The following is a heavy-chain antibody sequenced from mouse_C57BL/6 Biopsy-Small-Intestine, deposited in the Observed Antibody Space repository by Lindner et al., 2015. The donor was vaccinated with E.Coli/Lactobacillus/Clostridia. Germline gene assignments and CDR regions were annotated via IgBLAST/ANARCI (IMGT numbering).Heavy chain of an antibody. J-gene: IGHJ2*01. CDR3: ARILRWCFDY. CDR1: GYTFTNYW. V-gene: IGHV1-7*01. CDR2: INPSSGYT. Sequence: VQLQESGAELAKPGASVKMSCKASGYTFTNYWIHWIKQRPGQGLEWIGYINPSSGYTEYNQKFKDKATLTADKSSSTAYMQLSSLTSEDSAVYYCARILRWCFDYWGQGTTLTVSS. D-gene: IGHD2-13*01.